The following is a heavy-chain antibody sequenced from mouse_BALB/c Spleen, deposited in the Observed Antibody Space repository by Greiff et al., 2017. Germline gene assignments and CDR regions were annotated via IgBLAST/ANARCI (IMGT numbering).Heavy chain of an antibody. CDR2: IDPSDSYT. CDR1: GYTFTSYW. D-gene: IGHD3-1*01. V-gene: IGHV1-69*02. J-gene: IGHJ3*01. Sequence: QVQLQQSGAELVKPGDSVKLSCKASGYTFTSYWMHWVKQRPGQGLEWIGEIDPSDSYTNYNQKFKGKATLTVDKSSSTAYMQLSSLTSEDSAVYCGARSGDGGADWGEGTLVTVSA. CDR3: ARSGDGGAD.